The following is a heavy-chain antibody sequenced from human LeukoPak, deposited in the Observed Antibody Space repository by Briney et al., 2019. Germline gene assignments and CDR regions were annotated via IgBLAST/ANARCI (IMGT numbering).Heavy chain of an antibody. Sequence: SSETLSLTCAVYGGSFSGYYWGWIRQPPGKGLEWIGEINHSGSTNYNPSLKSRVTISVDTSKNQFSLKLSSVTAADTAVYYCARLARYDSSGYYRYYFDYWGQGTLVTVSS. V-gene: IGHV4-34*01. CDR3: ARLARYDSSGYYRYYFDY. CDR1: GGSFSGYY. J-gene: IGHJ4*02. D-gene: IGHD3-22*01. CDR2: INHSGST.